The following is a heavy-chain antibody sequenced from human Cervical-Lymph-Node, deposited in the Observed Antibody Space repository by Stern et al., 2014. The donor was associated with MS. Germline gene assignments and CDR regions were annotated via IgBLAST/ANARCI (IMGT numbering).Heavy chain of an antibody. CDR3: ARGSDT. Sequence: VQLGESGGGLVQPGGSLRLAGAASGFGFRGSWLNLVRQDPGKGLEWVANIKEDGSETYYVDSVKGRFTISRDNAKNSLYLQMNSLRAEDTAVYYCARGSDTWGQGTLVTVSS. CDR2: IKEDGSET. V-gene: IGHV3-7*01. D-gene: IGHD2-15*01. CDR1: GFGFRGSW. J-gene: IGHJ5*02.